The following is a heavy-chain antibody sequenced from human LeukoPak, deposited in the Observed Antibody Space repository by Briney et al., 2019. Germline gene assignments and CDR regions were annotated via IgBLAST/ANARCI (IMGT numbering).Heavy chain of an antibody. CDR2: IYPDDCDT. V-gene: IGHV5-51*01. Sequence: GESLTLSCTVSGYTFNAYWIDWVRQMPGKGLEWMGIIYPDDCDTKYSPSFQGQVTISADKSVRTAYLQWSSLKASDTAMYYCARPNITSYYDSRGYDAFDVWGQGTMVTVSS. CDR1: GYTFNAYW. J-gene: IGHJ3*01. CDR3: ARPNITSYYDSRGYDAFDV. D-gene: IGHD3-22*01.